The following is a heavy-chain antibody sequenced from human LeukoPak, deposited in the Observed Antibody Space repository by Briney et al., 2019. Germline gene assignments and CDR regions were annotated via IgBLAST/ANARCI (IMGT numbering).Heavy chain of an antibody. D-gene: IGHD2-8*01. CDR3: ARTTNSYYYYYYIDA. V-gene: IGHV1-18*01. Sequence: GASVKVSCKASGYTFTSSGISWVRQAPGQGLEWMGWINAYNDNTNYAQKLQGRVTMTTDTSTSTAYMELRSLRSDDTAVYYCARTTNSYYYYYYIDAWGTGTTVTVSS. CDR2: INAYNDNT. J-gene: IGHJ6*03. CDR1: GYTFTSSG.